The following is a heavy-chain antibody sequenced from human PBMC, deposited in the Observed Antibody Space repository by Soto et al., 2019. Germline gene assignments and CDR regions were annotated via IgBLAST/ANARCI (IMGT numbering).Heavy chain of an antibody. Sequence: EVQLVESGGGLVQPGGSLRLSCAASGSTFSAFWMHRFRQAPGKGLVWVSRINTDGSGTTYADSVKGRFTISRDNARNTLYLQMSSMRAEDTAVYYCARFHCSSSSCYTEGANSYYHCLDVWGPGTTVTVSS. D-gene: IGHD2-2*02. CDR2: INTDGSGT. CDR1: GSTFSAFW. V-gene: IGHV3-74*01. CDR3: ARFHCSSSSCYTEGANSYYHCLDV. J-gene: IGHJ6*02.